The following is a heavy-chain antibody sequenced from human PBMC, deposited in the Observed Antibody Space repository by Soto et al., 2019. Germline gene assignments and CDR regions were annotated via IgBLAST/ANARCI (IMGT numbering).Heavy chain of an antibody. D-gene: IGHD4-4*01. Sequence: EVQLVESGGGLVKPGGSLRLSCAASGFTFSSYSMNWVRQAPGKGLEWVSSISSSSSYIYYADSVKGRFTISRDNAKNSLYLQMNSLRAEDSAVCYCARDSAYTYDYWGQGNLVTSSS. V-gene: IGHV3-21*01. CDR2: ISSSSSYI. CDR3: ARDSAYTYDY. CDR1: GFTFSSYS. J-gene: IGHJ4*02.